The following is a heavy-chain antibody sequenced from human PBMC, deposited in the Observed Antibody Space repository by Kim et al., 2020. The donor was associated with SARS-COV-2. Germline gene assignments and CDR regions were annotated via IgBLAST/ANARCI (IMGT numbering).Heavy chain of an antibody. J-gene: IGHJ5*02. V-gene: IGHV4-39*01. CDR3: ASRTGSSPSAFPFDP. CDR2: IYYSGST. Sequence: SETLSLTCTVSGFSISSNSYYWGWIRQPPGKGLEWIGTIYYSGSTYYNPSLKSRVTISVDTSKNQFSLELTSVTAADTAVYYCASRTGSSPSAFPFDPWG. D-gene: IGHD6-13*01. CDR1: GFSISSNSYY.